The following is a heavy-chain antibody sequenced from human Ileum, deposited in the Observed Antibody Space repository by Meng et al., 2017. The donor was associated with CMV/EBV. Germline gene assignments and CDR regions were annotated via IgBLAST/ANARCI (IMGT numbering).Heavy chain of an antibody. D-gene: IGHD5-18*01. Sequence: QVQLQESGPGLVKPSQTLSLTCTVSGGAFSNDDYYWGWIRQHPGKGLEWIGYISYSGTTFYHASLKTRVSISVDTSKNQFSLRLSSVTAADTAIYFCASHIYGSFDFWGQGTLVTVSS. V-gene: IGHV4-31*03. J-gene: IGHJ4*02. CDR1: GGAFSNDDYY. CDR3: ASHIYGSFDF. CDR2: ISYSGTT.